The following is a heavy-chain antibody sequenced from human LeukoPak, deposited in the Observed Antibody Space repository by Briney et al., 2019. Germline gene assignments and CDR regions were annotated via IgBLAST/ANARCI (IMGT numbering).Heavy chain of an antibody. CDR2: IYPGDSDT. CDR3: ALTFYHDSSGYHPFDY. D-gene: IGHD3-22*01. V-gene: IGHV5-51*01. Sequence: GESLKISCKGSGYGFTSYWIGWVRQMPGKGLEWMGIIYPGDSDTRYSPSFQGQVTISADKSISTAYLQWSSLKASDTAMYYCALTFYHDSSGYHPFDYWGQGTLVTVSS. CDR1: GYGFTSYW. J-gene: IGHJ4*02.